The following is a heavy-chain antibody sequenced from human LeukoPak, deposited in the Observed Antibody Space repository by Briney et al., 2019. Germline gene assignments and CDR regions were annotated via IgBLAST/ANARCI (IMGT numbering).Heavy chain of an antibody. Sequence: GASVKVSCKASGYTFTSYAMNWVRQAPGQGLEWMGWINTNTGNPTYAQGFTGRFVFSLDTSVSTAYLQISSLKAQDTAVYYCAREGEWELLHFDYWGRGTMVTVSS. CDR1: GYTFTSYA. V-gene: IGHV7-4-1*02. D-gene: IGHD1-26*01. CDR2: INTNTGNP. J-gene: IGHJ4*02. CDR3: AREGEWELLHFDY.